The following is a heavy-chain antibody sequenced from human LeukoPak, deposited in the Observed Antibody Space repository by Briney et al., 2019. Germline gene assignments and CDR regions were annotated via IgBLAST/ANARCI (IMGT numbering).Heavy chain of an antibody. J-gene: IGHJ5*02. V-gene: IGHV4-31*03. CDR3: ARTSITMARGASSFWFDP. D-gene: IGHD3-10*01. CDR2: IYYSGST. Sequence: SGTLSLTCTASGGSISSGGYYWSWIRQHPGKGLEWIGYIYYSGSTYYNPSLKSRVTISVDTSKNQFSLKLSSVTAADTAVYYCARTSITMARGASSFWFDPWGQGTLVTVSS. CDR1: GGSISSGGYY.